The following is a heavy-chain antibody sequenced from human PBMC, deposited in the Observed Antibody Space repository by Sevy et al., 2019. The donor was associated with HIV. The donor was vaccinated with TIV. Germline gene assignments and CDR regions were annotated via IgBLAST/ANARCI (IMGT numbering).Heavy chain of an antibody. Sequence: GGSLRLSCAASGFTFSSYWMSWVRQAPGKGLEWVANIKQDGSEKYYVDSVKGRFTISRDNAKNSLYLQMNSLRAEDTAVYYCARVRREYQLPYLYYYYYMDVWGKGTTVTVSS. D-gene: IGHD2-2*01. J-gene: IGHJ6*03. CDR3: ARVRREYQLPYLYYYYYMDV. CDR1: GFTFSSYW. CDR2: IKQDGSEK. V-gene: IGHV3-7*01.